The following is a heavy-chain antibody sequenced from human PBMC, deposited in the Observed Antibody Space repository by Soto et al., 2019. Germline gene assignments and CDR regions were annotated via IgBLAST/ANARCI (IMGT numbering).Heavy chain of an antibody. V-gene: IGHV1-18*01. CDR2: ISAYNGNT. CDR3: ARGVITLGGVIFITHFNC. CDR1: GYTFTSYG. J-gene: IGHJ2*01. D-gene: IGHD3-16*02. Sequence: ASVKVSCKASGYTFTSYGISWVRQAPGQGLEWMGWISAYNGNTNYAQKLQGRVTMTTDTSTSTAYMELRSLRSDDTAVYYCARGVITLGGVIFITHFNCGGRGPLFTFS.